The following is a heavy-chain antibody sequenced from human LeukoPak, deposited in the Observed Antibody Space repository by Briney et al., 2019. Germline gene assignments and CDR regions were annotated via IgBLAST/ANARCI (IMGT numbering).Heavy chain of an antibody. J-gene: IGHJ4*02. Sequence: GGSLRLSCAASGFTFSLYAMNWVRQAPGEGLEWISYINSGGDDIHYAASVRGRFTISRDDARNILFLQLSSLRAEDTAVYYCARDTIQPGLIDDWGQGTLVTVSS. CDR1: GFTFSLYA. CDR3: ARDTIQPGLIDD. D-gene: IGHD2-2*01. CDR2: INSGGDDI. V-gene: IGHV3-21*05.